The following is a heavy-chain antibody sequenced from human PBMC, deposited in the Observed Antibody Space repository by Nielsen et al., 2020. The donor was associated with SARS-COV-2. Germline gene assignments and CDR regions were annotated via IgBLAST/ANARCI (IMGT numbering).Heavy chain of an antibody. J-gene: IGHJ4*02. V-gene: IGHV4-59*06. CDR3: ARGARN. D-gene: IGHD4/OR15-4a*01. Sequence: SETLSLTCTVSGGSISNYYWSWIRQFPGKGLEWIGYILYNGTTYYSWPLKSRLTISLDTFKNQFSLKLASVTVADTAVYYCARGARNWGQGALVTVAS. CDR2: ILYNGTT. CDR1: GGSISNYY.